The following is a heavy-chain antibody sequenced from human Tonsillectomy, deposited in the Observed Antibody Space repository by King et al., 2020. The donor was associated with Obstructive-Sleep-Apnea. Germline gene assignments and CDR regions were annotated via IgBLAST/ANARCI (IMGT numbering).Heavy chain of an antibody. V-gene: IGHV3-30*04. CDR3: ARDHSASWYTRFQY. D-gene: IGHD6-13*01. CDR1: GFTFGHYT. Sequence: VQLVESGGGVVQPGGSLRLSCTASGFTFGHYTMHWVRQAPGKGLEWVALMSHDEIIHHHEHSVKGRFTISRDNSRNILYLQMNRLTDEDTAVYYCARDHSASWYTRFQYWGQGTLVTVSS. J-gene: IGHJ1*01. CDR2: MSHDEIIH.